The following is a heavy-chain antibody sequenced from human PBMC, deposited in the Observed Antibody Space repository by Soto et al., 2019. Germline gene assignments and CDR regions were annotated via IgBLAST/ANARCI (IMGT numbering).Heavy chain of an antibody. CDR3: VREVKSVFGPEAASCQFHY. Sequence: PWWSQTLSCEASGFAFSTYDINWVRQAPGKGVDWWALISYDVRKISFRNSVKHRLSISRDNPKNFVLLQWNRVPREDTAGYYCVREVKSVFGPEAASCQFHYWGPGPQV. CDR1: GFAFSTYD. V-gene: IGHV3-30*03. CDR2: ISYDVRKI. J-gene: IGHJ4*02. D-gene: IGHD3-3*02.